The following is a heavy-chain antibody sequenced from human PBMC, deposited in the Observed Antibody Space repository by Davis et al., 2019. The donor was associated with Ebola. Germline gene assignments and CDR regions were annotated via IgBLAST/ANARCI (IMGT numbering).Heavy chain of an antibody. V-gene: IGHV4-34*01. Sequence: MPSETLSLTCAVYGGSFSGYYWSWIRQPPGKGLEWIGEINHSGSTNYNPSLKSRVTISVDTSKNKFSLKLSSVTAADTAVYYCARDYYYYGMDVWGQGTTVTVSS. CDR1: GGSFSGYY. CDR2: INHSGST. CDR3: ARDYYYYGMDV. J-gene: IGHJ6*02.